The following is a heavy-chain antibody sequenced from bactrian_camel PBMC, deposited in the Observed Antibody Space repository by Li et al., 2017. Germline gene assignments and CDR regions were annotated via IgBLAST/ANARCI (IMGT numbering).Heavy chain of an antibody. CDR2: ILLRGDDT. CDR1: KLTYSSNC. Sequence: DVQLVESGGGSVQTGGSLALSCVAAKLTYSSNCMGWFRQAPGKEREGVAAILLRGDDTAYADSVKGRFTISRDNAKNTVSLQMNSLKSEDTALYYCVARADLSCIYWGQGTQVTVS. J-gene: IGHJ4*01. V-gene: IGHV3S40*01. CDR3: VARADLSCIY. D-gene: IGHD5*01.